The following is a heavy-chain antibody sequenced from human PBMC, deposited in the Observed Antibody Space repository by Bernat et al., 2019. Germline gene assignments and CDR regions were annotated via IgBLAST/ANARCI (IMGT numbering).Heavy chain of an antibody. CDR3: TKNSGYYRLDH. J-gene: IGHJ4*02. D-gene: IGHD5-12*01. V-gene: IGHV3-7*03. CDR1: GFNFNDYW. Sequence: EVQLVESGGGLVKPGGSLRLSCAASGFNFNDYWMTWVRQAPGKGLEWVATISSDKSAQHYVDSVKGRFIISRDNAEYSLYLQMNSLRAEDTAVYYCTKNSGYYRLDHWGQGALVTVSS. CDR2: ISSDKSAQ.